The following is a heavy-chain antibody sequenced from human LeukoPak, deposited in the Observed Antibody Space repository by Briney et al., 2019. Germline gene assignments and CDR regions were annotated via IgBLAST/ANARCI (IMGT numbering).Heavy chain of an antibody. D-gene: IGHD1-26*01. V-gene: IGHV3-23*01. CDR2: ISGGGGST. J-gene: IGHJ4*02. CDR3: AKRSGNYRVFDS. Sequence: GGSLRLSCAASGFTFSSYGVSWVRQAPGKGLEWVSAISGGGGSTFYTDSVKGRFTISRDNSKNTLYLQMNSLRAEDTAVYYCAKRSGNYRVFDSWGQGTLVTVSS. CDR1: GFTFSSYG.